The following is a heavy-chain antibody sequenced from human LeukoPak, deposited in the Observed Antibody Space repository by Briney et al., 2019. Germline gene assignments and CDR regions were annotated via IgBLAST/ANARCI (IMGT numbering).Heavy chain of an antibody. D-gene: IGHD1-26*01. Sequence: GGSLRLSCAASGFTFSSYWMSWVRQAPGKGLEWVANIKKDGSEKYYVDSVKGRFTISRDNAKTSLYLQMNSLRVEDTAVYYCAKDYEPLVGVHRWGDWFDPWGQGTLVTVSS. J-gene: IGHJ5*02. CDR3: AKDYEPLVGVHRWGDWFDP. V-gene: IGHV3-7*01. CDR2: IKKDGSEK. CDR1: GFTFSSYW.